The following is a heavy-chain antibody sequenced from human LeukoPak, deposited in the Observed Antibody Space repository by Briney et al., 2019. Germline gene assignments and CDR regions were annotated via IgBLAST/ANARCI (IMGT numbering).Heavy chain of an antibody. J-gene: IGHJ4*02. Sequence: GGSLRLSCAASGFTFSSYAMSWVRQAPGKGLEWVSAISGSGGSTYYADSVKGRFTIPRDNAKNSLSLQMNSLRAEDAAIYYCARGDRLTTLDCWGQGTLVTVS. CDR3: ARGDRLTTLDC. CDR1: GFTFSSYA. CDR2: ISGSGGST. D-gene: IGHD3-16*01. V-gene: IGHV3-23*01.